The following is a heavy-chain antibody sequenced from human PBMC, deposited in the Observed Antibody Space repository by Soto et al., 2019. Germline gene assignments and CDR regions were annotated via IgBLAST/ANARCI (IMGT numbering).Heavy chain of an antibody. Sequence: GGSLRLSCAASGFTFSSYGMHWVRQAPGKGLEWVAVISYDGSNKYYADSVKGRFTISRDNSKNTLYLQMNSLRAEDTAVYYCAKDVEYQLLWYLFDYWGQGTLVTVSS. J-gene: IGHJ4*02. V-gene: IGHV3-30*18. CDR2: ISYDGSNK. CDR3: AKDVEYQLLWYLFDY. CDR1: GFTFSSYG. D-gene: IGHD2-2*01.